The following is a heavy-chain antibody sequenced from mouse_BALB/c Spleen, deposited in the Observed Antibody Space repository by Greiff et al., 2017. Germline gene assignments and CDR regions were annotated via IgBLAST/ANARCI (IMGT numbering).Heavy chain of an antibody. V-gene: IGHV5-9-4*01. J-gene: IGHJ1*01. CDR1: GFTFSSYA. Sequence: EVQLVESGGGLVKPGGSLKLSCAASGFTFSSYAMSWVRQSPEKRLEWVAEISSGGSYTYYPDTVTGRFTISRDNAKNTLYLEMSSLRSEDTAMYYCARDVGYGNSPYWYVDVWGAGTTVTVSS. CDR2: ISSGGSYT. D-gene: IGHD2-10*02. CDR3: ARDVGYGNSPYWYVDV.